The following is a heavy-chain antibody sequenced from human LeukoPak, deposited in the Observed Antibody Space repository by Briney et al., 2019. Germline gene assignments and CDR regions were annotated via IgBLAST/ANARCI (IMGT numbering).Heavy chain of an antibody. CDR2: IYTSGST. J-gene: IGHJ6*03. D-gene: IGHD6-13*01. CDR1: GGSISTYY. CDR3: ARGSTYSSKWYSGYYYYMDV. V-gene: IGHV4-4*07. Sequence: SETLSLTCTVSGGSISTYYWTWIRQPAGKGLVWIGRIYTSGSTNYNPSLKSRVTMSVDTSKNQFSLKLSSVTAADTAVYYCARGSTYSSKWYSGYYYYMDVWGKGTTVTISS.